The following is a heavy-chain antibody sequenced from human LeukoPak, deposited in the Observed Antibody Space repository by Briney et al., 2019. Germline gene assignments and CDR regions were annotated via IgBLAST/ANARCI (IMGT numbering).Heavy chain of an antibody. CDR1: GFTFSSYS. CDR2: ISSSSSYI. Sequence: GGSLRLSCAASGFTFSSYSMNWVRQAPGKGLEWVSSISSSSSYIYYADSVKGRFTISRDNAKNSLYLQMNSLRAEDTAVYYCAAPTVTLYYFDYWGQGTLVTVPS. CDR3: AAPTVTLYYFDY. D-gene: IGHD4-17*01. V-gene: IGHV3-21*01. J-gene: IGHJ4*02.